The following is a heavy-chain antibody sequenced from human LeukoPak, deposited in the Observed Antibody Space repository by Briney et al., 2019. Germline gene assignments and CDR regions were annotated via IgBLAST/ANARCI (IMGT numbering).Heavy chain of an antibody. Sequence: PSETLSLTCAVYGGSFSGYYWDWIRQPPGKGPEWIGEIDHSGSTNYNPSLKSRVTISVNTTKNEFSLKLRSVTAADTAVYYCARVSNWFDPWGQGTLVTVSS. CDR3: ARVSNWFDP. V-gene: IGHV4-34*01. J-gene: IGHJ5*02. CDR1: GGSFSGYY. CDR2: IDHSGST.